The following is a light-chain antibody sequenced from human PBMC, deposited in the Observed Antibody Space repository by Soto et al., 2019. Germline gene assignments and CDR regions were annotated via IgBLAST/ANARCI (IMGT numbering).Light chain of an antibody. CDR1: SSNIGSNY. Sequence: QSVLPQPPSASGTPGQRVTISCSGSSSNIGSNYVYWYQQLPGTAPKLLIYSNNQRPSGVPDRFSGSKSGTSASLAISGLRSEDEAEYYCAAWDDSLSGYVFGTGTKLTVL. J-gene: IGLJ1*01. CDR3: AAWDDSLSGYV. V-gene: IGLV1-47*02. CDR2: SNN.